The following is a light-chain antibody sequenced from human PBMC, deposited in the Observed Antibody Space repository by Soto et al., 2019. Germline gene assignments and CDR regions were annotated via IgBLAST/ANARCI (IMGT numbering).Light chain of an antibody. CDR3: QQSYSALSIP. Sequence: DIQMTQSPSSLSASVGDRVTITCRARESIARHLNWYQQKPGKAPKLLIYAASSLQNGVPSRFRGGGSGTDFTLTISKLHPEDFATYYCQQSYSALSIPFGQGTRLEIK. CDR2: AAS. V-gene: IGKV1-39*01. CDR1: ESIARH. J-gene: IGKJ5*01.